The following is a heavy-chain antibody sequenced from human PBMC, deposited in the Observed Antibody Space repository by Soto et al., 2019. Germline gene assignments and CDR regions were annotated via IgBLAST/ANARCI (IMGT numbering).Heavy chain of an antibody. V-gene: IGHV5-51*01. CDR3: ARTAAAGKYYNGMDV. J-gene: IGHJ6*02. CDR1: GYSFTSYW. D-gene: IGHD6-13*01. Sequence: GESLKISCKASGYSFTSYWVGWVRQMPGKGLEWMGIIYPGDSDTRYSPSFQGQVTISADKSISTAYLQWSSLKASDTAMYYCARTAAAGKYYNGMDVWGQGTTVTVSS. CDR2: IYPGDSDT.